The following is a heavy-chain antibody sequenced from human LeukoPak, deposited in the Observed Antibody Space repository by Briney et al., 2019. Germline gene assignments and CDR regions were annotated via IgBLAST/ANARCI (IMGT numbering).Heavy chain of an antibody. V-gene: IGHV3-11*04. D-gene: IGHD5-24*01. Sequence: GGSLRLSCAASGFTFSDYYMSWIRQAPGKGLEWVSYISSSGSTIYYADSVKGRFTISRDNAKNSLYLQMNSLRAEDTAVYYCARRSRDGYNYRKYYFDYWGQGTLVTVSS. CDR3: ARRSRDGYNYRKYYFDY. CDR2: ISSSGSTI. CDR1: GFTFSDYY. J-gene: IGHJ4*02.